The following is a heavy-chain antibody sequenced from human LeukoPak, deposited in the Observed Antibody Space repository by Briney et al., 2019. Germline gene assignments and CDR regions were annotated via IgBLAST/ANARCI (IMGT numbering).Heavy chain of an antibody. D-gene: IGHD5-12*01. CDR2: ISGRTTNK. CDR3: AREQSDVDMANMREAFDY. V-gene: IGHV3-21*01. CDR1: GFTFSRHS. J-gene: IGHJ4*02. Sequence: GGSLRLSCAASGFTFSRHSMNWVRQAPGKGLEWVSSISGRTTNKYYADSVKGRFTISRDDAQNSLYLQMNSLRAEDTAVYYCAREQSDVDMANMREAFDYWGQGTLVTVSS.